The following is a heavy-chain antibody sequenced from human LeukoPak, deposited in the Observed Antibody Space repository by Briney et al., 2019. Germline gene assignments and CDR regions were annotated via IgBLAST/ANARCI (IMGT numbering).Heavy chain of an antibody. Sequence: QPGGSLRLSCVASGFSFSLYWMSWVRQAPGRGLEWVANIKQDGSEKYYVDSVKGRFTISRDNAKNSLYLQMNSLRVEDTALYYCVRDKEGDFSAWSDGFDIWGQGTMVTVSS. CDR1: GFSFSLYW. V-gene: IGHV3-7*01. J-gene: IGHJ3*02. CDR3: VRDKEGDFSAWSDGFDI. D-gene: IGHD2-15*01. CDR2: IKQDGSEK.